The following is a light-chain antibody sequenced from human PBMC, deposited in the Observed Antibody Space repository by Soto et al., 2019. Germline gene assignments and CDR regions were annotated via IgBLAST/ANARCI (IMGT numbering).Light chain of an antibody. CDR1: QSVSSSY. CDR2: GAS. Sequence: EIVLTQSPGTLSLSPGERATLSCRASQSVSSSYLAWYQQKPGQAPRLLIYGASSRATGIPDRFSGSGSGTDFPLTISRLEPDDFAVYYCQQYGSSRWTFGQGTKVDIK. V-gene: IGKV3-20*01. J-gene: IGKJ1*01. CDR3: QQYGSSRWT.